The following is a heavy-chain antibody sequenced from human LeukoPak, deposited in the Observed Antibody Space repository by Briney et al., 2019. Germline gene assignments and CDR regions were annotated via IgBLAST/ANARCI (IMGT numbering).Heavy chain of an antibody. CDR3: AKRSAESSGYFDY. CDR2: ISSSGNTI. Sequence: PGGSLRLSCAASGFTFSSYEMNWARQAPGKGLEWVSYISSSGNTIYYADSVKGRFTISRDNAKNSLYLQMNSLRAEDTAVYYCAKRSAESSGYFDYWGQGTLVTVSS. CDR1: GFTFSSYE. J-gene: IGHJ4*02. V-gene: IGHV3-48*03. D-gene: IGHD6-19*01.